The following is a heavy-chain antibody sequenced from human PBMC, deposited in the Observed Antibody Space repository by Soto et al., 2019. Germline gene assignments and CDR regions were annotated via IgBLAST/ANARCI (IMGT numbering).Heavy chain of an antibody. CDR3: ARVQMATLYFDY. J-gene: IGHJ4*02. Sequence: ETLSLTCTVSGGSISSYYWSWVRQPPGKGLEWIGYIYYSGTHSYNPSLKSRLTISLDTSKNQFSLELNSVTAADTAVYFCARVQMATLYFDYWGQGTLVTVSS. CDR2: IYYSGTH. D-gene: IGHD5-12*01. CDR1: GGSISSYY. V-gene: IGHV4-59*01.